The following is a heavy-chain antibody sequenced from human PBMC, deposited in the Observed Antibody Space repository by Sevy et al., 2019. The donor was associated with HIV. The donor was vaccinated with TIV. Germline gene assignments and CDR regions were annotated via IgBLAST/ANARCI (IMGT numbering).Heavy chain of an antibody. CDR3: TTERHNRFQW. D-gene: IGHD6-19*01. J-gene: IGHJ4*02. V-gene: IGHV3-53*01. Sequence: GGSLRLSCAASGFNVINQYMSWVRQAPGKGWESVSTLYGNDNTDYADSVKRRFTNSRDNSKNTLSHQMNSLRAEDTAVYYCTTERHNRFQWWGRVTLVTVSS. CDR2: LYGNDNT. CDR1: GFNVINQY.